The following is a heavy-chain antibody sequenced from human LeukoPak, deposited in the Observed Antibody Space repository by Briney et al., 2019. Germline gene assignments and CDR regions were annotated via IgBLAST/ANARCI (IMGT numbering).Heavy chain of an antibody. V-gene: IGHV1-18*01. Sequence: ASVKVSCKASGYTFSSYHINWVRQAPGQGLEWMGWISPYTGNTNYTQQFQGRVTMTTDTSTSTAYMELRSLRADDTAVYYCAREPILIAARPDPWGQGTLVTVSS. D-gene: IGHD6-6*01. CDR3: AREPILIAARPDP. CDR1: GYTFSSYH. CDR2: ISPYTGNT. J-gene: IGHJ5*02.